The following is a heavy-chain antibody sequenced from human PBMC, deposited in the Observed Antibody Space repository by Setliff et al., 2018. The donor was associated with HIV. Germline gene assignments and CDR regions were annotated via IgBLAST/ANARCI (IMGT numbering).Heavy chain of an antibody. CDR1: GYTFTGYY. Sequence: ASVKVSCKASGYTFTGYYMHWVRQAPGQGLEWMGWINPNSGGTNYAQKFQGWVTMTRDTSISTAYMELSRLRSDDTAVYYCARGRCYYDSSGYYPLDYWGQGTLVTVS. J-gene: IGHJ4*02. D-gene: IGHD3-22*01. CDR3: ARGRCYYDSSGYYPLDY. V-gene: IGHV1-2*04. CDR2: INPNSGGT.